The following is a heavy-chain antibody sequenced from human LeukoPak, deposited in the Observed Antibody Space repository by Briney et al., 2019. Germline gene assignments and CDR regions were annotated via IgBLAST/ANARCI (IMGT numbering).Heavy chain of an antibody. CDR1: GFSFSSYS. Sequence: GGSLRLSCAASGFSFSSYSMNWVRQAPGKGLEWISYIGASSATIHYADSVQGRFTLSRDNAKNSLFLQMDNLRAEDTAVYYCAKVFGVEYFYYMDVWGNGATVIVSS. CDR2: IGASSATI. CDR3: AKVFGVEYFYYMDV. V-gene: IGHV3-48*04. J-gene: IGHJ6*03. D-gene: IGHD3-3*01.